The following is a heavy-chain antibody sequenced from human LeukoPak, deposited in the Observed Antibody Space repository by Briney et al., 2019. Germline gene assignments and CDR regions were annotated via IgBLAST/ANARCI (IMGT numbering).Heavy chain of an antibody. J-gene: IGHJ4*02. CDR3: ARVVPDPGLLRGLLDY. D-gene: IGHD6-19*01. CDR1: GFTFSSYW. CDR2: INSDGSST. Sequence: AGGSLRLSCAASGFTFSSYWMHWVRQAPGKGLVWVSRINSDGSSTSYADSVKGRFTISRDNAKDTLYLQMNSLRADDTAVYYCARVVPDPGLLRGLLDYWGQGTLVTVSS. V-gene: IGHV3-74*01.